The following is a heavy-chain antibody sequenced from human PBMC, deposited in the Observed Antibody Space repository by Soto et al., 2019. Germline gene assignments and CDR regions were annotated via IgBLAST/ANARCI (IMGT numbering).Heavy chain of an antibody. Sequence: SVKVSCKASGGTFRNHVFNWVRQAPGQGLEWMGGIIPIIGTPNYAQKFQGRVTITADASTNTVYLDVSSLRSQDTAVYYCARDLEFRDGNISHPDYWGQGTLVTVSS. CDR3: ARDLEFRDGNISHPDY. J-gene: IGHJ4*02. CDR1: GGTFRNHV. V-gene: IGHV1-69*13. CDR2: IIPIIGTP. D-gene: IGHD3-10*01.